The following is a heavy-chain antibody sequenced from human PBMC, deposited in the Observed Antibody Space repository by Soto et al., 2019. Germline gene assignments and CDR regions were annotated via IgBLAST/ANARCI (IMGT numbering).Heavy chain of an antibody. V-gene: IGHV1-69*13. CDR1: GGTFSSYA. J-gene: IGHJ5*02. Sequence: GASVKVSCKASGGTFSSYAISWVRQAPGQGLEWMGGIIPIFGTANYAQKFQGRVTITADESTSTAYMELSSLRSEDTAVYYCARESTVTTSVNNWFDPWGQGTLVTVS. CDR2: IIPIFGTA. CDR3: ARESTVTTSVNNWFDP. D-gene: IGHD4-17*01.